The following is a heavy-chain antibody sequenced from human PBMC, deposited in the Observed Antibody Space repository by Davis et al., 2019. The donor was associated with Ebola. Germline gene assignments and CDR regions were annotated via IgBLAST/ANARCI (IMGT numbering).Heavy chain of an antibody. V-gene: IGHV1-24*01. Sequence: AASVKVSCKVSGYTLTDLSVHWVRQAPGKGLEWMGGFDAEDDERIYAEKFQDRVTITADESTSTAYMELSSLKSEDTAVYFCARSAIAYCSGGSCFFDYWGQGTLVTVSS. CDR3: ARSAIAYCSGGSCFFDY. J-gene: IGHJ4*02. CDR2: FDAEDDER. CDR1: GYTLTDLS. D-gene: IGHD2-15*01.